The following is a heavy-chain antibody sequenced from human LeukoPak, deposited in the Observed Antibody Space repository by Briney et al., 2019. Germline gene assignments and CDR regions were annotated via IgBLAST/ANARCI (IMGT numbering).Heavy chain of an antibody. CDR2: IYYGANT. J-gene: IGHJ4*02. Sequence: PSETLSLTCNVSGDSVSSNSHYWGWIRQPPGKGLEWIVSIYYGANTYYNPSVKSRATISVDTSKNQFSLNLSSVTAADTAVYYCARQDSFYYGSGRPGYWGQGTQVTVSS. D-gene: IGHD3-10*01. V-gene: IGHV4-39*01. CDR1: GDSVSSNSHY. CDR3: ARQDSFYYGSGRPGY.